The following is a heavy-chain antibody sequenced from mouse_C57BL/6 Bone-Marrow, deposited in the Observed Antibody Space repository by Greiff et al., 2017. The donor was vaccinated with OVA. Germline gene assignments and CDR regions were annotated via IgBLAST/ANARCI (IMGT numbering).Heavy chain of an antibody. J-gene: IGHJ2*01. CDR3: ARKGGSSGYYFDY. Sequence: AGAGRGGRGGAGKGAGRSGGYTFTGYWMHWVKQWSIQGLEWIGNIDPSDSETHYNQKFKDKATLTVDKSSSTAYMQLSSLTSEDAAVYYCARKGGSSGYYFDYWGQGTTLTVSS. D-gene: IGHD3-2*02. CDR1: GYTFTGYW. CDR2: IDPSDSET. V-gene: IGHV1-52*01.